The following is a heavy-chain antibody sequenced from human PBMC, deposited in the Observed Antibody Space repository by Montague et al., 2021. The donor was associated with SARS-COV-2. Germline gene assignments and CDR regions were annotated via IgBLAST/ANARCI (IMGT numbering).Heavy chain of an antibody. CDR2: IAHSGSS. V-gene: IGHV4-39*01. CDR3: ARQVGDFWTGFYVDS. J-gene: IGHJ4*02. CDR1: GDSISSANYQ. Sequence: SETLSLTCNVSGDSISSANYQWAWFRQPPGKGLQWVGSIAHSGSSYYNPSLKSRLTISVDMSKRLFSLDLVSVAVADTAFYYCARQVGDFWTGFYVDSWGQGTLVTVSS. D-gene: IGHD3/OR15-3a*01.